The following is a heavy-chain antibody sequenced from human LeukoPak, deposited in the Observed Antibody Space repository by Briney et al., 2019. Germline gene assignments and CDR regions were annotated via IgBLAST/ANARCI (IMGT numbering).Heavy chain of an antibody. D-gene: IGHD5-24*01. CDR1: GYTFSSYE. J-gene: IGHJ6*02. CDR2: ISISADAI. CDR3: SRGRRMAGVVHYCMDV. Sequence: PGGSLRLSCAASGYTFSSYEMNWVRQAPGKGLEWVSYISISADAIYYADSLKGRFTISRDNAKNSLYLQMNSVGVEDTAVYYCSRGRRMAGVVHYCMDVWGQGTTVTVSS. V-gene: IGHV3-48*03.